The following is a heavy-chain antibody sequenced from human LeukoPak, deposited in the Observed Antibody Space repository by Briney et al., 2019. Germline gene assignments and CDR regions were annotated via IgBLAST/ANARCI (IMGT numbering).Heavy chain of an antibody. V-gene: IGHV4-59*01. J-gene: IGHJ1*01. CDR1: GDSISNYY. CDR2: IYYSGST. D-gene: IGHD5-18*01. Sequence: EASETLSLTCTVSGDSISNYYWSWIGQPPGKGLEWIWYIYYSGSTNYNPSLKSRVTISVDTSKTQFSLKLSSVTAADTAVYYCARATTGYSYGFKHWGQGTLVTVSS. CDR3: ARATTGYSYGFKH.